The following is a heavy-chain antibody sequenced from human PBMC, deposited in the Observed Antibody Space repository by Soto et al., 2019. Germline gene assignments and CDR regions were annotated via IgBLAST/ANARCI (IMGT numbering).Heavy chain of an antibody. CDR2: TYHSGST. CDR3: AASLSPQYYDSSGYYPDFDI. V-gene: IGHV4-30-2*01. J-gene: IGHJ3*02. D-gene: IGHD3-22*01. Sequence: SETLSLTCDVSGDSISSSGSSWNWIRQPPGKAREWIGFTYHSGSTYYNPSLESRVTISVDRSKNQFSLKLKSVTAADRAVYYCAASLSPQYYDSSGYYPDFDICGQGIRVTVSS. CDR1: GDSISSSGSS.